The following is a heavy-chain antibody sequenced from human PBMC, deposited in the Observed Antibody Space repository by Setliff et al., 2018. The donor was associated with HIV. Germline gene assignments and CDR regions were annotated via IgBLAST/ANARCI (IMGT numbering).Heavy chain of an antibody. V-gene: IGHV3-53*01. Sequence: GGSLRLSCVASGFTFTTYPMNWVRQAPGKGLEWVSIIYSGGTTYYADSVKGRFTISRDNSKNTLYLQMNSLRVEDTAVYHCARSPQGGYFDYWGQGTLVTVSS. CDR3: ARSPQGGYFDY. J-gene: IGHJ4*03. CDR1: GFTFTTYP. CDR2: IYSGGTT.